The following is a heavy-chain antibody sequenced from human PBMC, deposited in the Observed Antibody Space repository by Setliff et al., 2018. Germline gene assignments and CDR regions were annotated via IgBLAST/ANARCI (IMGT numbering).Heavy chain of an antibody. V-gene: IGHV4-34*01. CDR1: GGSFSGNY. J-gene: IGHJ3*02. Sequence: SETLSLTCAVYGGSFSGNYWSWIRQPPGKGLEWIGEINHSGSTNHNPSLKSRVTISVDTSKNQFSLKLSSVTAADTAVYYCARHKAGITIFGVVINPDAFDIWGQGTMVTVSS. CDR2: INHSGST. D-gene: IGHD3-3*01. CDR3: ARHKAGITIFGVVINPDAFDI.